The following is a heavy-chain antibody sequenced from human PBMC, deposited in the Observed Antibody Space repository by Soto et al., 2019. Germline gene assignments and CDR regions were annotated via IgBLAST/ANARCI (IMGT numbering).Heavy chain of an antibody. D-gene: IGHD1-26*01. CDR1: DFSFRNYG. CDR2: ISYDGRNK. Sequence: QERVVESGGGEVQPGTSLRLSCVASDFSFRNYGMHWVRQAPGKGLEWVADISYDGRNKYYAESVKGRFTISRDNSKNTLYLQMNSLRTEDTGVYYCAKDWRWEQQIYGMNVWGQGTTVTVSS. CDR3: AKDWRWEQQIYGMNV. V-gene: IGHV3-30*18. J-gene: IGHJ6*02.